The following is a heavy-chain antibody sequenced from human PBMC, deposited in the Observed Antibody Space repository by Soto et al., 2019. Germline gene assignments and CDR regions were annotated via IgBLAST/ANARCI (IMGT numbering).Heavy chain of an antibody. D-gene: IGHD6-13*01. CDR3: ARRGPGTYFDY. CDR1: GFTFSSYA. CDR2: ISGSGDST. Sequence: TGGSLRLSCAASGFTFSSYAMNWVRQAPGKGLEWVSVISGSGDSTYYADSVKGRFTISRDNSKNTLYLQMNSLRAEDTAAYYCARRGPGTYFDYWGQGTLVTVSS. J-gene: IGHJ4*02. V-gene: IGHV3-23*01.